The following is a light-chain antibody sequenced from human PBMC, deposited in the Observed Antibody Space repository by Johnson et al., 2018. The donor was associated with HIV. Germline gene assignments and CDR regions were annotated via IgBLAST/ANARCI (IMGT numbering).Light chain of an antibody. CDR3: GTWDSSLSAYYV. J-gene: IGLJ1*01. V-gene: IGLV1-51*01. Sequence: QSVLTQPPSGSAAPGQKVTISCSGSSSNIGNNYVSWYQQLPGTAPKLLIYDNNKRPSGIPDRFSGSQSGTSATLGITCLQTRVEADYYCGTWDSSLSAYYVFGTGTKVTVL. CDR1: SSNIGNNY. CDR2: DNN.